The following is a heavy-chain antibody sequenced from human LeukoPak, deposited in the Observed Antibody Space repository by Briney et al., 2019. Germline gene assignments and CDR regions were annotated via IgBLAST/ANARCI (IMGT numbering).Heavy chain of an antibody. J-gene: IGHJ5*02. CDR1: GVSMSSSPYY. D-gene: IGHD2/OR15-2a*01. V-gene: IGHV4-39*01. CDR3: ARHDCDSSRCSVNWFDP. CDR2: IYDSGNT. Sequence: SETLSLTCTVSGVSMSSSPYYWGWLRQPPGKGLEWIGTIYDSGNTNYNPSLRSRLTISVDTSRNQFSLKLSSVTAADTAVYYCARHDCDSSRCSVNWFDPWGQGTLVTVSS.